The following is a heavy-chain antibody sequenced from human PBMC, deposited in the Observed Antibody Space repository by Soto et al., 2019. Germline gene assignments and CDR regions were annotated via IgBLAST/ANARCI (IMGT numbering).Heavy chain of an antibody. V-gene: IGHV3-33*01. CDR1: GFTFSSYG. Sequence: GGSLRLSCAASGFTFSSYGMHWVRQAPGKGLEWVAVIWYDGSNKYYADSVKGRFTISRDNSKNTLYLQMNSLRAEDTAVYYCARVGPSAIVYYYYMDVWGKGTTVTVSS. J-gene: IGHJ6*03. D-gene: IGHD5-18*01. CDR3: ARVGPSAIVYYYYMDV. CDR2: IWYDGSNK.